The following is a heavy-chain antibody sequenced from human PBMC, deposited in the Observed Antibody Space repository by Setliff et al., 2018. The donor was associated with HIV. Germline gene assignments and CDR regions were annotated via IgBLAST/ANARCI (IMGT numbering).Heavy chain of an antibody. J-gene: IGHJ4*02. CDR2: ITGRGEST. Sequence: GSLRPSCAASGFTFRSYAMNWVRQAPGKGLEWVSVITGRGESTYYADSVKGRFTISRDNAKNSLYLQMNSLRAEDTAVYYCARDFWGGSYSSDYWGQGTLVTVSS. D-gene: IGHD1-26*01. V-gene: IGHV3-23*01. CDR1: GFTFRSYA. CDR3: ARDFWGGSYSSDY.